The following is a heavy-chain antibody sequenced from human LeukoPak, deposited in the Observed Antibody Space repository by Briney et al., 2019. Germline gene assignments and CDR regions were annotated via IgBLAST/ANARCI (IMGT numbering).Heavy chain of an antibody. CDR3: ARDLKRGYSSGRYSWGTGSSNDY. V-gene: IGHV1-18*01. Sequence: ASVKVSCKASGYTFTSYGISWVRQAPGQGLEWMGWISGYNGNTNYAQKLQGRVTMTTDTSTSTAYMELRSLRSDDTAVYHCARDLKRGYSSGRYSWGTGSSNDYWGQGTLVTVSS. CDR1: GYTFTSYG. J-gene: IGHJ4*02. D-gene: IGHD6-19*01. CDR2: ISGYNGNT.